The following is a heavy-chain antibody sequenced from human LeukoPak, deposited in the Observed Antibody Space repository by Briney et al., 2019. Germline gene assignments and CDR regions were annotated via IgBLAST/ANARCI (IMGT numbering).Heavy chain of an antibody. CDR3: ARSDGYGLVDI. CDR2: IDHTGIT. CDR1: DDSITIYY. D-gene: IGHD3-10*01. V-gene: IGHV4-59*01. J-gene: IGHJ3*02. Sequence: PSETLSLTCTVSDDSITIYYWSWIRQPPGKGLEWIGYIDHTGITNYNPSLNSRVTISRDTSKNHFSLELSSATAADTAVYYCARSDGYGLVDIWGQGTMVTVSS.